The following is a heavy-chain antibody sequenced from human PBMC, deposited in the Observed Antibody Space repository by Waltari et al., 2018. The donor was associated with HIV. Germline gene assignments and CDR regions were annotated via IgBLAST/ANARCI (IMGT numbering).Heavy chain of an antibody. CDR2: ISSSSSYI. J-gene: IGHJ4*02. Sequence: LEWVSSISSSSSYIYYADSVKGRFTISRDNAKNSLYLQMNSLRAEDTAVYYCARVSLGVGDYWGQGTLVTVSS. V-gene: IGHV3-21*01. D-gene: IGHD3-16*01. CDR3: ARVSLGVGDY.